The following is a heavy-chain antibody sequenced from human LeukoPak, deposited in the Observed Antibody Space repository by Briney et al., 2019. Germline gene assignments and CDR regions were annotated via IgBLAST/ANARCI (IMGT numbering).Heavy chain of an antibody. CDR2: ISGDTNI. CDR1: GFTFSSYT. V-gene: IGHV3-21*01. D-gene: IGHD1-1*01. J-gene: IGHJ3*01. CDR3: ARRGTDASFSFFDV. Sequence: GGSLRLSCAASGFTFSSYTMHWVRQIPGERPEWVSSISGDTNIYYADSLKGRFTISRDNTNTSLFLQMNSLRAEDTATYFCARRGTDASFSFFDVWGQGTMVTVSS.